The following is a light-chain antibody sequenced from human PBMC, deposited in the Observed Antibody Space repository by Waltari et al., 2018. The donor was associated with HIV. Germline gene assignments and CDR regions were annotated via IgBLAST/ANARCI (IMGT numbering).Light chain of an antibody. J-gene: IGLJ2*01. Sequence: QSALTQPASVSGSPGQSITISCTGTSSDVGGYNYVSWYQQHPGKAPKLLIYACSNRPSGVSNAFSGSKSGNTASLTISGLQAEDEADYYCSSYTSSSTDVVFGGGTKLTVL. CDR3: SSYTSSSTDVV. CDR2: ACS. V-gene: IGLV2-14*03. CDR1: SSDVGGYNY.